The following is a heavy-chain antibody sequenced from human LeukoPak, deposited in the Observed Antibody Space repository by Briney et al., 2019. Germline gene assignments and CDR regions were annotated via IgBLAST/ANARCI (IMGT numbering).Heavy chain of an antibody. CDR2: IYSGGST. CDR1: GFTVSSNF. Sequence: GGSLRLSCAASGFTVSSNFMSWVRQAPGKGLEWVSVIYSGGSTYYADSVKGRFTISRDNSRNTLSLQMDSLRADDTAFYYCAKETHQMVAKSFDSWGLGTLVTVSS. D-gene: IGHD2-15*01. CDR3: AKETHQMVAKSFDS. V-gene: IGHV3-53*05. J-gene: IGHJ4*02.